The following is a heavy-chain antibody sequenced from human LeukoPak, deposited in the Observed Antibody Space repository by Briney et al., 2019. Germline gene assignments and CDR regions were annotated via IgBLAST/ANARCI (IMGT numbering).Heavy chain of an antibody. CDR1: GFTFSTFW. V-gene: IGHV3-7*01. J-gene: IGHJ4*02. D-gene: IGHD6-13*01. CDR3: ARDSAGNDY. Sequence: GGSLRLSCAASGFTFSTFWMSWVRQAPGKGLEWVANIKQDGSEKYYVDSVKVRFTISRDNAKNSLYLPMNSRRAEDTAMYYCARDSAGNDYWGQGTLVTVSS. CDR2: IKQDGSEK.